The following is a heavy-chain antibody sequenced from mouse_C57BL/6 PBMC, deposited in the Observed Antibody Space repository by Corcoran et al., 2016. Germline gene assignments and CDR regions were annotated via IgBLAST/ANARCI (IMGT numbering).Heavy chain of an antibody. CDR2: INTYSGVP. J-gene: IGHJ2*01. V-gene: IGHV9-3*01. CDR1: GYTFTTYG. Sequence: QIQLVQSGPELKKPGETVKISCKASGYTFTTYGVSWVKQAPGKGLKWMGWINTYSGVPTYADDFKGRFAFSLETSASTAYLQINNLKNEDTATYFCARYYGSSTSFDYWGQGTTLTVSS. CDR3: ARYYGSSTSFDY. D-gene: IGHD1-1*01.